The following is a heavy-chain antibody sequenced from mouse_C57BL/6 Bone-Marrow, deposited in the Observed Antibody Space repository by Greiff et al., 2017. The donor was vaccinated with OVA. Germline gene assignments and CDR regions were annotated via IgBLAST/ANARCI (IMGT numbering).Heavy chain of an antibody. Sequence: VQLQQSGPGLVAPSQSLSITCTVSGFSLTSYAISWVRQPPGKGLEWLGVIWTGGGTNYNSALKSRLSISKDNSKSQVFLKMNSLQTDDTARYYCARNRVVAGDWYFDVWGTGTTVTVSS. J-gene: IGHJ1*03. CDR3: ARNRVVAGDWYFDV. V-gene: IGHV2-9-1*01. CDR2: IWTGGGT. D-gene: IGHD1-1*01. CDR1: GFSLTSYA.